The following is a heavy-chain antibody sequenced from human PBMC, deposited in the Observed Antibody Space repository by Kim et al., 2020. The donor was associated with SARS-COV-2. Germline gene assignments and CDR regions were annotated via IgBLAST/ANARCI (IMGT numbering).Heavy chain of an antibody. CDR1: GYTFTGYY. CDR2: INPNSGGT. CDR3: ARWGYSSSWYASPYAFDI. D-gene: IGHD6-13*01. J-gene: IGHJ3*02. Sequence: ASVMVSCKASGYTFTGYYMHWVRQAPGQGLEWMGWINPNSGGTNYAQKFQGWVTMTRDTSISTAYMELSRLRSDDTAVYYCARWGYSSSWYASPYAFDIWGQGTMVTVSS. V-gene: IGHV1-2*04.